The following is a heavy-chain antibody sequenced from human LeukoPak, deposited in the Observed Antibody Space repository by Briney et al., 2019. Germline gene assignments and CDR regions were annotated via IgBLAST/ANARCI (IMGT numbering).Heavy chain of an antibody. Sequence: SETLSLTRTVSGDSITTSGYYWGWIRQPPGKGLEWIGSIYFMGSTSYNPSLKSRVTMSVDTSKNQLSLKLSSVTAADAAVYYCAREPLTIGGRYFDYWGQGGLVTVSS. V-gene: IGHV4-39*07. CDR2: IYFMGST. J-gene: IGHJ4*02. D-gene: IGHD6-6*01. CDR1: GDSITTSGYY. CDR3: AREPLTIGGRYFDY.